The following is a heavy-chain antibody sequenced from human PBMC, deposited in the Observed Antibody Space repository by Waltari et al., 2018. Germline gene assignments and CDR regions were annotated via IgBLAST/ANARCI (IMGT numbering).Heavy chain of an antibody. CDR1: GFSLSSYA. CDR3: ARGPGGYSGFFDY. J-gene: IGHJ4*02. Sequence: QVQLVESGGGVVQPGGSLRLSCAASGFSLSSYAIYWVRQAPGKGLEWVSLISFDGSNKNHAYSVRGRFTISRDSSKVYLEMNSLRPEDTAIYYCARGPGGYSGFFDYWGQGILVTVSS. D-gene: IGHD5-12*01. CDR2: ISFDGSNK. V-gene: IGHV3-30*03.